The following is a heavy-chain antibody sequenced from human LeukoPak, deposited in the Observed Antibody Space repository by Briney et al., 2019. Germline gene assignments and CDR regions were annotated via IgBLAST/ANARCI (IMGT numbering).Heavy chain of an antibody. V-gene: IGHV4-4*07. D-gene: IGHD5-18*01. J-gene: IGHJ4*02. CDR3: ARDGGGYSYGLYYFDY. CDR2: IYTSGST. CDR1: GASVSSFQ. Sequence: PSETLSLTCSVSGASVSSFQWSWIRQSPGKGLDWIGRIYTSGSTNYNPSLKSRVTMSVDTSKNQFSLKLSSVTAADTAVYYCARDGGGYSYGLYYFDYWGQGTLVTVSS.